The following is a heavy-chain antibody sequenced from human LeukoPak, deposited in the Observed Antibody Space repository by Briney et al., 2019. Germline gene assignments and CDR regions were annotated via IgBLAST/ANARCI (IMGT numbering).Heavy chain of an antibody. CDR3: AREIRNWFDP. Sequence: SETLSLTCTVSGGSISSGDYYWSWIRQPPGKGPEWIGYIYYSGSTYYNPSLKSRVTISVDTSKNQFSLKLSSVTAADTAVYYCAREIRNWFDPWGQGTLVTVSS. D-gene: IGHD3-3*02. V-gene: IGHV4-30-4*01. J-gene: IGHJ5*02. CDR1: GGSISSGDYY. CDR2: IYYSGST.